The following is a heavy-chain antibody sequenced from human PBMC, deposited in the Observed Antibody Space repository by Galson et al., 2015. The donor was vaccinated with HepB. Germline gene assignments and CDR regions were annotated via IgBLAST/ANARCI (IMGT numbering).Heavy chain of an antibody. CDR1: GATFSSYA. V-gene: IGHV1-69*13. J-gene: IGHJ4*02. Sequence: SVKVSCKASGATFSSYAISWVRQAPGQGLEWIGGINPIFATTNYAQKFQGRVTITADESTGTAYMELNSLRSEDTAVCYCAPLGDSSGYYGSSREYWGQGTLVTVSS. CDR2: INPIFATT. CDR3: APLGDSSGYYGSSREY. D-gene: IGHD3-22*01.